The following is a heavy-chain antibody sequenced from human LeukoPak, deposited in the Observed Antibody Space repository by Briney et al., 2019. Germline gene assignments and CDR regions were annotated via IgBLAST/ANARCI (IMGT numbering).Heavy chain of an antibody. Sequence: SETLSLTCTVSGGSLSDYYWTWVRQPAGKGLEWIGRIYTSGSTNYNPSLKSRVAISVDTSKNQFSLNLRSVTAADTAVYYCARVTVGALDYWGQGTLVTVSS. CDR1: GGSLSDYY. V-gene: IGHV4-4*07. D-gene: IGHD1-26*01. CDR2: IYTSGST. J-gene: IGHJ4*02. CDR3: ARVTVGALDY.